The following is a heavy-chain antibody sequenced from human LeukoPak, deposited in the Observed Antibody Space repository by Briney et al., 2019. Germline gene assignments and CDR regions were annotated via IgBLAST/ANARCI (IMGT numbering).Heavy chain of an antibody. V-gene: IGHV1-2*02. CDR2: INPNSGGT. Sequence: ASVKVSCKASGYTFTGYYMHWVRQAPGQGLEWMGWINPNSGGTNYAQKFQGRVTMTRDTSISTAYMELSRLRSDDTAVYYCARQTIQYFGWLFDPYYYYGMDVWGQGTTVTVSS. CDR1: GYTFTGYY. D-gene: IGHD3-9*01. J-gene: IGHJ6*02. CDR3: ARQTIQYFGWLFDPYYYYGMDV.